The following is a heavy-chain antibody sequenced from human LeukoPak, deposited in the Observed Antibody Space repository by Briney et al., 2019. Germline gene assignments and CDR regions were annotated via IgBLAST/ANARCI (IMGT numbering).Heavy chain of an antibody. CDR3: ARGRGYNYGQGLDY. J-gene: IGHJ4*02. V-gene: IGHV3-74*01. CDR2: ISPDDKTT. Sequence: TGGSLRLSCAASGFTFSKNWLHWVRQAPGKGLVWVSRISPDDKTTSYADSVKGRFTVSRDDAKKTLYLQMNSLRAEDTAVYYCARGRGYNYGQGLDYWGQGTLVTVSS. D-gene: IGHD5-18*01. CDR1: GFTFSKNW.